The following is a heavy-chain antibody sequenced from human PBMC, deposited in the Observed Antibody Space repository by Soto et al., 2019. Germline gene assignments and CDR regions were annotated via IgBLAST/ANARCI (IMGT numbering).Heavy chain of an antibody. CDR2: ITSSGSTI. V-gene: IGHV3-11*01. CDR3: ARVHQLSAVAGVDY. CDR1: GFTFSDYY. D-gene: IGHD6-19*01. J-gene: IGHJ4*02. Sequence: GGSLRLSCAASGFTFSDYYMSWIRQAPGKGLEWVSYITSSGSTIYYADSVKGRFTISRDNARNSLYLQMNSLRAEDTAVYYCARVHQLSAVAGVDYWGQGTLVTVSS.